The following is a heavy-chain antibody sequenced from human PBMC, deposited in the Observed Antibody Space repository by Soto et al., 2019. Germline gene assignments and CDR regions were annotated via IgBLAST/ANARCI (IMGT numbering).Heavy chain of an antibody. J-gene: IGHJ4*02. V-gene: IGHV1-69*05. D-gene: IGHD5-18*01. CDR1: GGTFSSYA. CDR2: INPIFGTA. CDR3: ARGKGYPLYYFYY. Sequence: SVKVSCKASGGTFSSYAISWVRQAPGQGLEWMGGINPIFGTANYAQNLQGRVTMTRDTSISTAYMELSRLRSADTAVYYCARGKGYPLYYFYYWGQGTLVTVSS.